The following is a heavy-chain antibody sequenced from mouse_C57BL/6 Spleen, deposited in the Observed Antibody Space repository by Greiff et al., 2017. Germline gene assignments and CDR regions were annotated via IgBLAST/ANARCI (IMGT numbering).Heavy chain of an antibody. CDR1: GYTFTSYW. CDR3: ASTMVTPWFAY. Sequence: QVQLQQPGAELVRPGTSVKLSCKASGYTFTSYWMHWVKQRPGQGLEWIGVIDPSDSYTNYNQKFKGKATLTLDTSSSTAYMQLSSLTSEDSAVYYCASTMVTPWFAYWGQGTLVTVSA. D-gene: IGHD2-1*01. J-gene: IGHJ3*01. V-gene: IGHV1-59*01. CDR2: IDPSDSYT.